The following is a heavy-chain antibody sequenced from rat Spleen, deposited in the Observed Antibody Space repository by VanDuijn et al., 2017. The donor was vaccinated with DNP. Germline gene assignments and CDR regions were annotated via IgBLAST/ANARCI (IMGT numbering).Heavy chain of an antibody. CDR2: ISTSGSKI. CDR3: STRGAY. V-gene: IGHV5-25*01. J-gene: IGHJ3*01. Sequence: EVQLVESGGGLVQPGRSLKLSCAASGFTFSNYYMAWVRQAPKKGLEWVATISTSGSKIYYPDSVKGRFTISRDNAESTLYLQMDSLRSEDTATYYCSTRGAYWGQGTLVTVSS. CDR1: GFTFSNYY.